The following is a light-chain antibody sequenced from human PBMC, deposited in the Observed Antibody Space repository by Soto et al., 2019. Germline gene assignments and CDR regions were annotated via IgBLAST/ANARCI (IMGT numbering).Light chain of an antibody. V-gene: IGKV3-20*01. CDR2: DVS. J-gene: IGKJ4*01. Sequence: EIVLTQSPGTLSLSPGERATLSCRASQSVRNTYLVWYHQRPGQPPRFLMYDVSTRAAGIPDRFRGSGSGTDFTLTISRLEPEDFAVYYCQQYGSTPLTFGGGTKVEIE. CDR3: QQYGSTPLT. CDR1: QSVRNTY.